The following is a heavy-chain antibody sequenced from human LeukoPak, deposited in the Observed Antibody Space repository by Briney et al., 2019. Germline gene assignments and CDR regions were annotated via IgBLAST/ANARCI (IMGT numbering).Heavy chain of an antibody. CDR3: ARDCYYDSSGNHGGCDAFDI. J-gene: IGHJ3*02. CDR2: ISAYNGNT. Sequence: ASVKVSCKASGYTFTSYGISWVRQAPGQGLEWMGWISAYNGNTNYAQKLQGRVTMTTDTSTSTAYMELRSLRSDDTAVYYCARDCYYDSSGNHGGCDAFDIWGQGTMVTVSS. CDR1: GYTFTSYG. D-gene: IGHD3-22*01. V-gene: IGHV1-18*01.